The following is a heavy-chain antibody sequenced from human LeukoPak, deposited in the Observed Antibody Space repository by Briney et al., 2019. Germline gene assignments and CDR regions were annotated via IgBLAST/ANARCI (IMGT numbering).Heavy chain of an antibody. CDR2: INTDSRTI. J-gene: IGHJ6*02. CDR3: ARNYYFDSSGYRWYGMDV. CDR1: GFSFSDYS. D-gene: IGHD3-22*01. V-gene: IGHV3-48*04. Sequence: GGSLRLSCAASGFSFSDYSMNWVRQAPGKGLEWVSYINTDSRTIKYADSVKGRFTISRDNAKNTLYLQMNSLRVEDTAVYNCARNYYFDSSGYRWYGMDVWGQGTTVTVSS.